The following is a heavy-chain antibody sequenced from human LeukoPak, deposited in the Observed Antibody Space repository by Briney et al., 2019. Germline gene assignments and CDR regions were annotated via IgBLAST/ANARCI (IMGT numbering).Heavy chain of an antibody. D-gene: IGHD6-13*01. J-gene: IGHJ6*02. Sequence: GGSLRLSCAASGFTFSSYAMSWVRQAPGKGLEWVSAISGSGGGTYYADSVKGRFTISRDNSKNTLYLQMNSLRAEDTAVYYCAKDLIAAAGTYYYYGMDVWGQGTTVTVSS. CDR1: GFTFSSYA. CDR3: AKDLIAAAGTYYYYGMDV. V-gene: IGHV3-23*01. CDR2: ISGSGGGT.